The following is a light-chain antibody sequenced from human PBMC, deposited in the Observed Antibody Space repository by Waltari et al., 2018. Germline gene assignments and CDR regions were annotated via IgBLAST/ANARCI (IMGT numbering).Light chain of an antibody. Sequence: QSALTQPASVSGSPGQSITISCTGTSSDVGNYNLVSWYQQHPGKAPNLMIYEVSKRPSGISNRFSGSKSGNTASLTISGLQAEDEADYYCCSYATSRTLVFGGGTKLTVL. J-gene: IGLJ2*01. CDR2: EVS. CDR3: CSYATSRTLV. V-gene: IGLV2-23*02. CDR1: SSDVGNYNL.